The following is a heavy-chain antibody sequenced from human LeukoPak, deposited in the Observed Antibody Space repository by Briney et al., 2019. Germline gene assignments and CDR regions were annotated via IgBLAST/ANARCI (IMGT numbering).Heavy chain of an antibody. V-gene: IGHV1-2*02. J-gene: IGHJ5*02. CDR3: SRDVSAGGTNWFDP. D-gene: IGHD1-1*01. CDR2: INPNSGGP. CDR1: GYTFTGYY. Sequence: ASVKVSCKASGYTFTGYYIHWVRQAPGQGLEWMGWINPNSGGPNYAQKFQGRVTMTRDTSISTAYMEMSWLRSDDTAVYYCSRDVSAGGTNWFDPWGQGTLVTVSS.